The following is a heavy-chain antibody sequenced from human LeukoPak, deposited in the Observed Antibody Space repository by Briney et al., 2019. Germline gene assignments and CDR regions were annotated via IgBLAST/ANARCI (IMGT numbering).Heavy chain of an antibody. CDR3: AKDRDSSGWFDY. Sequence: GGSLRLSCAASGFTFSSYAMHWVRQATGKGLEWVAVISYDGSNKYYADSVKGRFTISRDDSKNTLYLQMNSLRAEDTAVYYCAKDRDSSGWFDYWGQGTLVTVSS. V-gene: IGHV3-30*04. CDR2: ISYDGSNK. CDR1: GFTFSSYA. D-gene: IGHD6-19*01. J-gene: IGHJ4*02.